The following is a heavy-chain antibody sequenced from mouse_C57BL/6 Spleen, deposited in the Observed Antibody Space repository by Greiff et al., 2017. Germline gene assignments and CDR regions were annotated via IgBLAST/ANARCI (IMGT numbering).Heavy chain of an antibody. CDR3: ARQYDYDDYAMDY. D-gene: IGHD2-4*01. CDR2: IWSDGST. CDR1: GFSLTSYG. V-gene: IGHV2-6-1*01. J-gene: IGHJ4*01. Sequence: QVQLKESGPGLVAPSQSLSITCTVSGFSLTSYGVHWVRQPPGKGLEWLVVIWSDGSTTYNSALKSRLSISKDNSKSQVFLKMNSLQTDDTAMYXCARQYDYDDYAMDYWGQGTSVTVSS.